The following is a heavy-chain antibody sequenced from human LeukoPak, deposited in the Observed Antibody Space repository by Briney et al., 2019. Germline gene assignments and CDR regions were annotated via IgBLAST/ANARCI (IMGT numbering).Heavy chain of an antibody. J-gene: IGHJ4*02. CDR2: IYHSGST. V-gene: IGHV4-38-2*02. D-gene: IGHD1-26*01. CDR3: ARGAKAPIHSFDY. Sequence: PSETLSLTCTVCGYSISITYYWGWIRQPPGKGLEWIGSIYHSGSTYYNPSLKSRVTILVDTSKNQFSLRLSSVTAADTAVYYCARGAKAPIHSFDYWGQGTLVTVSS. CDR1: GYSISITYY.